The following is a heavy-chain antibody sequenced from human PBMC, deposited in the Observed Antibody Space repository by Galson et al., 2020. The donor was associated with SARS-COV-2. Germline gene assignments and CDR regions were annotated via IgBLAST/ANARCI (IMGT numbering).Heavy chain of an antibody. D-gene: IGHD4-17*01. CDR3: ARDISRRDYGDFDY. Sequence: SETLSLTCTVSGGSISSSSYYWGWIRQPPGKGLEWIGSIYYSGSTYYNPSLKSRVTISVDTSKNQFSLKLSSVTAADTAVYYCARDISRRDYGDFDYWGQGTLVTVSS. CDR1: GGSISSSSYY. CDR2: IYYSGST. V-gene: IGHV4-39*07. J-gene: IGHJ4*02.